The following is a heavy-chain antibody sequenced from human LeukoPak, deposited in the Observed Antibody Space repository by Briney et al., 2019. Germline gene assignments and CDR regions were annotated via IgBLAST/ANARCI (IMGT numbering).Heavy chain of an antibody. Sequence: ASVKVSCKASGYTFTSYAMHWVRQAPGQRLEWMGWINAGNGNTKYSQKFQGRVTITRDTSASTAYMELSSLRSEDTAVYYCARSNPGSHPIDYWGQGTLVTVSS. D-gene: IGHD4-11*01. CDR1: GYTFTSYA. J-gene: IGHJ4*02. CDR2: INAGNGNT. V-gene: IGHV1-3*01. CDR3: ARSNPGSHPIDY.